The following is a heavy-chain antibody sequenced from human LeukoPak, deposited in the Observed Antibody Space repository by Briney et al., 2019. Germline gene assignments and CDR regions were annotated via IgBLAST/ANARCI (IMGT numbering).Heavy chain of an antibody. J-gene: IGHJ4*02. Sequence: GASVKVSCKAAGGAFSSYAISWVRQAPGQGLEWMGGIIPIFGTANYAQKFQGRVTITADESTSTAYMELSSLRSEDTAVYYCARAGSGSYGFGYWGQGTLVTVSS. D-gene: IGHD3-10*01. CDR3: ARAGSGSYGFGY. V-gene: IGHV1-69*13. CDR2: IIPIFGTA. CDR1: GGAFSSYA.